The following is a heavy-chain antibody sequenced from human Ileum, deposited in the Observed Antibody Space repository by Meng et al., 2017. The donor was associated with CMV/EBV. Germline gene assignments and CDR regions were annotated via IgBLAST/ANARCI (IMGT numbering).Heavy chain of an antibody. CDR1: GFALSSWN. V-gene: IGHV3-21*01. D-gene: IGHD2-21*01. Sequence: GESLKISCAASGFALSSWNMNWVRQAPGKGLEWVSSISGNSNYLYYADSLKGRFTISRDNAKNSLYLQMDSLRAEDTAVYYCAKDLYYGDPAAFPLWGQGTMVTVSS. CDR3: AKDLYYGDPAAFPL. J-gene: IGHJ3*01. CDR2: ISGNSNYL.